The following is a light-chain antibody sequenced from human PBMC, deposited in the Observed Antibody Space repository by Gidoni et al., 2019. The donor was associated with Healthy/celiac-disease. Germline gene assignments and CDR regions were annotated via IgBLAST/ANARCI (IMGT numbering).Light chain of an antibody. CDR3: QQRSNWPPVWT. Sequence: EIVLKQSPATPSLSPGERATLSRRARPGVSRHLAWYQQKPGQAPRLLLYDASNRATGIPARFSGSGSGTDFTLTISSLEPEDFAVYYCQQRSNWPPVWTFGQGAKVEIK. CDR1: PGVSRH. CDR2: DAS. J-gene: IGKJ1*01. V-gene: IGKV3-11*01.